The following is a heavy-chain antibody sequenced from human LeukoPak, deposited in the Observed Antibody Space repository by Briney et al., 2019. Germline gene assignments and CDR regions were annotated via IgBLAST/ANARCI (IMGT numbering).Heavy chain of an antibody. CDR2: ISAYNGNT. V-gene: IGHV1-18*01. Sequence: ASVKVSCKASGYTFTSYGISWVRQAPGQGLEWMGWISAYNGNTNYAQKLQGRVTMTTDTSTSTAYMELRSLRSDDTAVYYCARTTYYYDSSGPRWFDPRGQGTLVTVSS. CDR1: GYTFTSYG. CDR3: ARTTYYYDSSGPRWFDP. J-gene: IGHJ5*02. D-gene: IGHD3-22*01.